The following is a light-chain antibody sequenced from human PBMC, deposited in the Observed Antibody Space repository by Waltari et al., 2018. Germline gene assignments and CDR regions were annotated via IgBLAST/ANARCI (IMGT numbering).Light chain of an antibody. Sequence: EIVLTQSPATLSLSPGERATLSCRASQSVSNYLAWYQQKPGQAPRLLIYDASKRAIGIPARFSGSGSGTDFTPTISSLEPEDFAVYYCQQRSNPFAFGPGTKVDIK. CDR3: QQRSNPFA. CDR1: QSVSNY. CDR2: DAS. V-gene: IGKV3-11*01. J-gene: IGKJ3*01.